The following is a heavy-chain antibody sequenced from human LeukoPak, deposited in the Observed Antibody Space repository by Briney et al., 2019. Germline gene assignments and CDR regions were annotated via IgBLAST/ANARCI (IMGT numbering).Heavy chain of an antibody. CDR3: ARRRSSGWQFDY. J-gene: IGHJ4*02. Sequence: SETLSLTCTVSGGSISHYYWSWIRQPPGKGLEWIGYIYYSRSTNYNPSLKSRATISVDTSKNQFSLKVSSVTAADTAVYYCARRRSSGWQFDYWGQGALVTVSS. CDR2: IYYSRST. V-gene: IGHV4-59*08. CDR1: GGSISHYY. D-gene: IGHD6-19*01.